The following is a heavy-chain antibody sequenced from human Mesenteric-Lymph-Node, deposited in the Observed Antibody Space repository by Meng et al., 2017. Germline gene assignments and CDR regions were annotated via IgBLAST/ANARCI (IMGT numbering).Heavy chain of an antibody. CDR2: IYHSGST. CDR1: GYSISSGYY. D-gene: IGHD5-18*01. Sequence: SETLSLTCAVSGYSISSGYYWGWIRQPPGKGLEWIGSIYHSGSTYYNPSLKSRVTISVDTSKNQFSLKLSSVTAADTAVYYCARDEIHPPARWFDPWGQGTLVTVSS. CDR3: ARDEIHPPARWFDP. V-gene: IGHV4-38-2*02. J-gene: IGHJ5*02.